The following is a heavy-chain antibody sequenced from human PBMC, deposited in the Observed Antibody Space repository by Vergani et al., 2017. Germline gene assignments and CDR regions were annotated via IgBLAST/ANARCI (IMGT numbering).Heavy chain of an antibody. CDR3: ASGKYYSDSTSHFRGRYFDV. Sequence: QMQLQESGPGLVKASETLSLTCTVSGDSIISRSYYWGWIRQPPGKGLEWIGSIYNSGNGDSSSSLKSRVTISADTSKNQFSLRLTSVTAADTAVYYCASGKYYSDSTSHFRGRYFDVWAVAPWSLSPQ. CDR2: IYNSGNG. CDR1: GDSIISRSYY. D-gene: IGHD3-16*01. V-gene: IGHV4-39*01. J-gene: IGHJ2*01.